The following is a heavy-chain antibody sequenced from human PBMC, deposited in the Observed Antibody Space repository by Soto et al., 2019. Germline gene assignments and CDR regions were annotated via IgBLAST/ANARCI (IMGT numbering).Heavy chain of an antibody. J-gene: IGHJ6*02. CDR1: GGSVSSGSYD. CDR3: ARDRITMIVVGGYYGMDV. V-gene: IGHV4-61*01. D-gene: IGHD3-22*01. CDR2: IYYSGST. Sequence: SETLSLTCTVSGGSVSSGSYDWSWIRQPPGKGLEWIGYIYYSGSTNYNPSLKSRVTISVDTSKNQFSLKLSSVTAADTAVYYCARDRITMIVVGGYYGMDVWGQGTTVTVSS.